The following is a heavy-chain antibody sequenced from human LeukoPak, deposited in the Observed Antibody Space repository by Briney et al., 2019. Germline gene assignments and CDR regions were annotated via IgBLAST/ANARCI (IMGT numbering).Heavy chain of an antibody. Sequence: GGSLRLSCAASGFTVSSNYMSWVRQAPGKGLEWVSVIYSGGSTYYADSVKGRFTISRDNSKNTLYLQMNSLRAEDTAVYYCAKVAGRAFGEVIVSRARNYMDVWGKGTTVSVSS. J-gene: IGHJ6*03. CDR1: GFTVSSNY. V-gene: IGHV3-53*01. D-gene: IGHD3-16*02. CDR3: AKVAGRAFGEVIVSRARNYMDV. CDR2: IYSGGST.